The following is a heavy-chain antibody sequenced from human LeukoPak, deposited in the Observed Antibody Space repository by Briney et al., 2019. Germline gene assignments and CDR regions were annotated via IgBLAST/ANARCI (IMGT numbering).Heavy chain of an antibody. CDR3: ARDYKYAFDN. CDR2: IGIDSGNT. V-gene: IGHV3-48*01. D-gene: IGHD2-8*01. CDR1: GFTFSDYS. Sequence: GGSLRLSCAASGFTFSDYSMNWVRQAPGKGLEWVSYIGIDSGNTNYADSVKSRFTISGDKAKNSLYLQMNSLRVEDTAVYYCARDYKYAFDNWGQGTLVTVSS. J-gene: IGHJ4*02.